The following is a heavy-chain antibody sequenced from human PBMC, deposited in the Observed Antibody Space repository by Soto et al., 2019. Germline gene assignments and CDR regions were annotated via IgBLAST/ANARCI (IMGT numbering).Heavy chain of an antibody. V-gene: IGHV4-61*01. D-gene: IGHD4-17*01. CDR2: IYYSGCT. CDR3: AGSEGYGMYYYCGMDV. Sequence: QVQLQESGPGLVKPSETLSLTCTVSGGSVSSGSYYWSWIRQPPGKGLEWIGHIYYSGCTNDNPSLRSRVTLSVVTSRKRFSLKLSSVTAADTAVYYCAGSEGYGMYYYCGMDVWGQGPTVRVSS. CDR1: GGSVSSGSYY. J-gene: IGHJ6*02.